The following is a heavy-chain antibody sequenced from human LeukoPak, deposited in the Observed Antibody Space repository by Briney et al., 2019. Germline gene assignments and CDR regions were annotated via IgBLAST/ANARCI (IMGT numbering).Heavy chain of an antibody. V-gene: IGHV3-30*01. CDR1: GFSFSYYA. CDR3: VRARVTRGLGY. D-gene: IGHD3-16*01. J-gene: IGHJ4*02. CDR2: VSFDGKIE. Sequence: GRSLRLSCAASGFSFSYYAMHWVRQAPGKGLEWVAVVSFDGKIEYYADSVKGRFSISRDNSNSTLYLQMDSLRPDDTGLYYCVRARVTRGLGYWGQGTPVTVS.